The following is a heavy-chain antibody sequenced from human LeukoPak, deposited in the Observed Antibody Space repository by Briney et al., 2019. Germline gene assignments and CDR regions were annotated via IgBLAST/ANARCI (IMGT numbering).Heavy chain of an antibody. CDR1: GFTFSNYW. CDR2: INQDGSEK. V-gene: IGHV3-7*01. D-gene: IGHD1-26*01. CDR3: TRVRSGSYSHWFES. J-gene: IGHJ5*01. Sequence: GGSLRLSCAASGFTFSNYWMSWVRQAPGKGLEWVANINQDGSEKIYVDSVKGRFTISRDDAENSLYLQMNSLRVEDTAVYYCTRVRSGSYSHWFESWGQGTLVTVSS.